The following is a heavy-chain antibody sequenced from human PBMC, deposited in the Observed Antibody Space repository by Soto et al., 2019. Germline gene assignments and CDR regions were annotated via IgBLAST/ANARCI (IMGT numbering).Heavy chain of an antibody. J-gene: IGHJ4*02. D-gene: IGHD1-7*01. CDR3: ARARTTAPTGTTGYGY. CDR1: GYTFTSYG. Sequence: ASVKVSCKASGYTFTSYGISWVRQAPGQGLEWMGWISAYNGNTNYAQKLQGRVTMTTDTSTSTAYMELRSLRSDDTAVYYCARARTTAPTGTTGYGYWGKGTLVTVSS. V-gene: IGHV1-18*01. CDR2: ISAYNGNT.